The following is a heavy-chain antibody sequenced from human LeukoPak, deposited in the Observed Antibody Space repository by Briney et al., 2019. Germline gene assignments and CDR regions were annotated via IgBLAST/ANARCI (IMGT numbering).Heavy chain of an antibody. V-gene: IGHV4-34*01. CDR3: ARVPPRFDRSGHLLRAFDI. D-gene: IGHD3-22*01. CDR1: GGSFNGYY. CDR2: INHSGST. J-gene: IGHJ3*02. Sequence: PSETLSLTCTVYGGSFNGYYWTWIRQPPGMGLEWIGEINHSGSTNYNPSLKSRVTISVDTSKNQFSLNLSSVTAADTAVYYCARVPPRFDRSGHLLRAFDIWGQGTMVIVSS.